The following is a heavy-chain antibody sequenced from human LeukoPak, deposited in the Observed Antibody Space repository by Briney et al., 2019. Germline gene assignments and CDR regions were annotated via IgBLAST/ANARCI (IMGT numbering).Heavy chain of an antibody. V-gene: IGHV1-8*01. Sequence: ASVTVSCKASGYTFTSYDINWVRQAPGQGLEWMGWMNPNSGNTGYAQKFQGRVTMTRNTSISTAYMELSSLRSEDTAVYYCASQGYYYDSSARGYGMDVWGQGTTVTVSS. CDR2: MNPNSGNT. CDR3: ASQGYYYDSSARGYGMDV. J-gene: IGHJ6*02. CDR1: GYTFTSYD. D-gene: IGHD3-22*01.